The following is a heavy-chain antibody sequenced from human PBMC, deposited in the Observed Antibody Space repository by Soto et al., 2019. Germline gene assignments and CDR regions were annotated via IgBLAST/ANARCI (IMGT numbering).Heavy chain of an antibody. CDR2: FFYSGT. J-gene: IGHJ4*02. CDR1: GVSVNSGTHY. CDR3: ATGVGTTNQF. D-gene: IGHD2-21*02. V-gene: IGHV4-61*01. Sequence: PSETLSLTCTVSGVSVNSGTHYWSWIRQPPGKGLEWIGYFFYSGTNYNPSLRSRVTISLDRSKNLFSLELRSLTAADLAVYYCATGVGTTNQFWGQGALVTVSS.